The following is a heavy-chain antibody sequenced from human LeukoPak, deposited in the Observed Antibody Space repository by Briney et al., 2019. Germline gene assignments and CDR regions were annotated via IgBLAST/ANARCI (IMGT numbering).Heavy chain of an antibody. CDR3: ARAFQSLGGLSLPDY. J-gene: IGHJ4*02. D-gene: IGHD3-16*02. CDR2: IHPSTGNP. V-gene: IGHV7-4-1*02. CDR1: GYTFTNYA. Sequence: ASVKVSCETAGYTFTNYAMNWVRQAPGQGLEWMGWIHPSTGNPTYAQGFTGRFVFSLDTSVSTTYLQINSLKAEDTAVYYCARAFQSLGGLSLPDYWGQGTLVTVSS.